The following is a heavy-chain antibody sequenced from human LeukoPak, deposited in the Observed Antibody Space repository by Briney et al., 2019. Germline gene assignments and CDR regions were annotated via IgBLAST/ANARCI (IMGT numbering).Heavy chain of an antibody. Sequence: PGGSLRLSCTASGFTFGDYAMSWVRQAPGKGLEWVGFIRSKAYGGTTEYAASVKGRFTISRDDSKSIAYLQMNSLKTEDTAVYYCTRDATGPSRAFDIWGQGTMVTVSS. J-gene: IGHJ3*02. CDR3: TRDATGPSRAFDI. D-gene: IGHD1-14*01. CDR1: GFTFGDYA. CDR2: IRSKAYGGTT. V-gene: IGHV3-49*04.